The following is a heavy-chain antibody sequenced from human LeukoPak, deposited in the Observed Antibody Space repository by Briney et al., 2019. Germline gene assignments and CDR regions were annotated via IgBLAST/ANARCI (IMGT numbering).Heavy chain of an antibody. Sequence: GASVTVSCKASGYTFTGYYMHWVRQAPGQGLEWMGWINPNSGGTNYAQKFQGWVTMTRDTSISTAYMELSRLRSDDTAVYYCARGTGTKGRLIYYFDYWGQGTLVTVSS. CDR3: ARGTGTKGRLIYYFDY. CDR1: GYTFTGYY. J-gene: IGHJ4*02. CDR2: INPNSGGT. V-gene: IGHV1-2*04. D-gene: IGHD1-1*01.